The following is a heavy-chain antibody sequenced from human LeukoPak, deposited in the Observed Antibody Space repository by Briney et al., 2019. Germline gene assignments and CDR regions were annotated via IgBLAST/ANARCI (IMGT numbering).Heavy chain of an antibody. V-gene: IGHV3-15*01. J-gene: IGHJ4*02. Sequence: GGSLRLSCAASGFTFSNVWMTWVRQAPGKGLEWVGHIKNKADGGTTDYAAPVKDRFTISRDDSKNTMYLQMNSLKTEDTAVYYCSTDVPFTAGGAIVYWGQGTLVTVSS. CDR1: GFTFSNVW. CDR2: IKNKADGGTT. CDR3: STDVPFTAGGAIVY. D-gene: IGHD3-16*02.